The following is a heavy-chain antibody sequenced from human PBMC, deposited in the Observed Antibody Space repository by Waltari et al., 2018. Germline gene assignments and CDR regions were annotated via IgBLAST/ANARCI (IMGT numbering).Heavy chain of an antibody. Sequence: EVQLVESGGGLVQPGGSLRLSCAVSGFTFSSYWMTWVRQAPGKGLEGVANINQDRSTKNYVDSVKGRFTVSRDNAKNSLYLQMNSLRVEDTAIYYCARDCDYATYGLGAYWGQGDLVTVSS. D-gene: IGHD4-17*01. CDR2: INQDRSTK. CDR3: ARDCDYATYGLGAY. V-gene: IGHV3-7*04. CDR1: GFTFSSYW. J-gene: IGHJ4*02.